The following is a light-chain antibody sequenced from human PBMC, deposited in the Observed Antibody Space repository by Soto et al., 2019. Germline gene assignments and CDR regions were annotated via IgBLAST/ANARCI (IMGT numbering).Light chain of an antibody. J-gene: IGKJ5*01. CDR2: TAS. V-gene: IGKV1-6*01. CDR3: IQDYNYPLT. Sequence: AIQMTQSPSSLSASVVDRVTITCRASQGIRSELGWYQQKPGKAPNLLIYTASSLQSGVPSRFSGSGSGTDFTLTISSLQPEDFATYYCIQDYNYPLTFGGGTRLEIK. CDR1: QGIRSE.